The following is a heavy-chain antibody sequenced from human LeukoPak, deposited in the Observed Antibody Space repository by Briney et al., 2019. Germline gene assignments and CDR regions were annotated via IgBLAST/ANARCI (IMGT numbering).Heavy chain of an antibody. D-gene: IGHD2-15*01. CDR2: IYTSGST. CDR3: ARGRYYYYYMDV. J-gene: IGHJ6*03. V-gene: IGHV4-4*09. Sequence: PSETLSLTCTVSGGSISSYYWSWIRQPPGKGLEWIGYIYTSGSTNYNPSLKSRVTISVDTSKNQFSLKLSSVTAADTAVYYCARGRYYYYYMDVWGKGTTVTVSS. CDR1: GGSISSYY.